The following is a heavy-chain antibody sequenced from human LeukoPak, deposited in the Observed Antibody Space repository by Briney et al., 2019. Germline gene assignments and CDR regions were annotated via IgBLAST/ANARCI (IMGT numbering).Heavy chain of an antibody. CDR2: IGISSGNT. J-gene: IGHJ4*01. V-gene: IGHV3-48*01. CDR1: GFNFIDYS. CDR3: ARDHRYAFDN. D-gene: IGHD5-12*01. Sequence: GGSLRLSCAASGFNFIDYSMNWVRQAPGKGLEWISYIGISSGNTKYADSVKGRFTISRDKVRNSLYLQMNSLRVEDTAVYYCARDHRYAFDNWGHGTLVTVSS.